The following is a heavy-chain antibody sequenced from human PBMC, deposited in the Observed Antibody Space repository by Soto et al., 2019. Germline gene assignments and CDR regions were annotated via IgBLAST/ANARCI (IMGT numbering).Heavy chain of an antibody. D-gene: IGHD3-22*01. CDR3: ARVSGYFDY. CDR2: IYHSGST. J-gene: IGHJ4*02. CDR1: GYSISSGYY. V-gene: IGHV4-38-2*01. Sequence: SETLSLTCAVSGYSISSGYYWGWIQQPPGKGLEWIGSIYHSGSTYYNPSLKSRVTISVDTSKNQFSLKLSSVTAADTAVYYCARVSGYFDYWGQGTLVTVSS.